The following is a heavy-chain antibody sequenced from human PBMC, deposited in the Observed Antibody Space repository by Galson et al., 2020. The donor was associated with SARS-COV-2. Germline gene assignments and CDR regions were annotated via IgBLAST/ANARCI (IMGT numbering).Heavy chain of an antibody. CDR3: AREGRDLFGYLPYMDV. J-gene: IGHJ6*03. CDR1: GGSFSGYY. CDR2: INHSGST. V-gene: IGHV4-34*01. Sequence: SETLSLTCAVYGGSFSGYYWSWIRQPPGKGLEWIGEINHSGSTNYNPSLKSRVTISVDTSKNQFSLKLSSVTAADTAVYYCAREGRDLFGYLPYMDVWGKGTTVTVSS. D-gene: IGHD2-15*01.